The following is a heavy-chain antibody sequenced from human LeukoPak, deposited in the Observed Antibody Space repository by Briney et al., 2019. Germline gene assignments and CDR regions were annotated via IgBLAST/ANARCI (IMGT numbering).Heavy chain of an antibody. J-gene: IGHJ4*02. CDR2: INPNSGGT. CDR1: GYTFTGYY. CDR3: ARDPRGPTGYDSSGRDTFDS. D-gene: IGHD3-22*01. V-gene: IGHV1-2*02. Sequence: ASVKVSCKASGYTFTGYYMHWVRQAPGQGLEWMGWINPNSGGTNYAQKFQGRVTMTTDTSTSTAYMELRSLRSDDTAVYYCARDPRGPTGYDSSGRDTFDSWGQGTLVTVSS.